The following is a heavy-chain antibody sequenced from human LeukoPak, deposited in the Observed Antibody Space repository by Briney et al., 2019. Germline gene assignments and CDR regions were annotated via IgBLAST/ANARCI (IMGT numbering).Heavy chain of an antibody. J-gene: IGHJ4*02. CDR1: GGSISSYY. CDR2: IYASGNT. Sequence: SETLSLTCTVSGGSISSYYWSWVRQPAGKGLEWIGRIYASGNTNYNPSLKGRVTMTVDTSKNQFSLKLSSVTAADTAVYYCVSSIETYQPLQYYFDYWGQGTLVTVSS. CDR3: VSSIETYQPLQYYFDY. D-gene: IGHD2-2*01. V-gene: IGHV4-4*07.